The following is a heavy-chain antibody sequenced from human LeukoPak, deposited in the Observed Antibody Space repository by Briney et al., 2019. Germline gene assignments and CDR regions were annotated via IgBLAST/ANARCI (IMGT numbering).Heavy chain of an antibody. CDR1: GFTFSSYS. CDR3: ARIADLRYFDWLSPYYYYGMDV. CDR2: ISSSSSYI. Sequence: GGSLRLSCAASGFTFSSYSMNWVRQAPGKGLEWVSSISSSSSYIYYADSVKGRFTIPRDNAKNSLYLQMNSLRDEDTAVYYCARIADLRYFDWLSPYYYYGMDVWGQGTTVTVSS. J-gene: IGHJ6*02. V-gene: IGHV3-21*01. D-gene: IGHD3-9*01.